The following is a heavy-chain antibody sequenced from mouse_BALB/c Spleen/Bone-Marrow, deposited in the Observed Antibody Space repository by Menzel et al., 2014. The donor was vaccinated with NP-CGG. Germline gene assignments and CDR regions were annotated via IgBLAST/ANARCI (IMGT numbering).Heavy chain of an antibody. CDR3: ARGELPYYFDY. Sequence: QVQLQQSGPELVKPGASVKMSCKASGYTFTSYYIHWVKQRPGQGLEWIGWIYPGGGSTKYNEKFKGKTTLTADKSSSTAYMLLSSLTSEDSAIYFCARGELPYYFDYWGQGTTLTVSS. J-gene: IGHJ2*01. CDR2: IYPGGGST. V-gene: IGHV1S56*01. CDR1: GYTFTSYY.